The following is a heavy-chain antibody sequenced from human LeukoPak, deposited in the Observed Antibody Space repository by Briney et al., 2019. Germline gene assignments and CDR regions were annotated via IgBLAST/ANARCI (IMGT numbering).Heavy chain of an antibody. CDR3: TRGGRGYYYGSGSYYADY. CDR1: GFTFGDYA. CDR2: IRSKAYGGTT. J-gene: IGHJ4*02. D-gene: IGHD3-10*01. V-gene: IGHV3-49*03. Sequence: GGSLRLSCTASGFTFGDYAMSWFRQAPGKGLEWVGFIRSKAYGGTTEYAASVKGRFTISRDDSKGIAYLQMNSLKTEDTAVYYCTRGGRGYYYGSGSYYADYWGQGTLVTVSS.